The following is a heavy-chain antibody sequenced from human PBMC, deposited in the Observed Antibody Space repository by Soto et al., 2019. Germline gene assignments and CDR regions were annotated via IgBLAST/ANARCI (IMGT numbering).Heavy chain of an antibody. CDR3: AREGGLAYCGGDCLYNWFDP. CDR2: RSYSGST. J-gene: IGHJ5*02. D-gene: IGHD2-21*02. V-gene: IGHV4-31*03. CDR1: GGSISSGDYY. Sequence: PSETLSLTCTVFGGSISSGDYYWSWVRQHPGKGLEWIGYRSYSGSTYYNPSLKSRVTIVVDTSRNQFSLRLSSVTAADTAVYYCAREGGLAYCGGDCLYNWFDPWGQGTLVTVSS.